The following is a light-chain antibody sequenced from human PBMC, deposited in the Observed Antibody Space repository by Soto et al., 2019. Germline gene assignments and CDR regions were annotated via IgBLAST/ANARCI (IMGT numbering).Light chain of an antibody. CDR2: KAT. Sequence: DSQMTQSPSTLSASVGDRVTITCRAGQSISNLLAWYQQKSGRAPKLLIYKATILQSGGPSRFSGSGSGTEFTLTLSNLQPDDFATYYCQCYHTVSRTFGQGTKVEVK. V-gene: IGKV1-5*03. CDR1: QSISNL. CDR3: QCYHTVSRT. J-gene: IGKJ1*01.